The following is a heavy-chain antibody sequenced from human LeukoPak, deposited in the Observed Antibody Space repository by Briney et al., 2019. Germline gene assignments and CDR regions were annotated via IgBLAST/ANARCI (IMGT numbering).Heavy chain of an antibody. CDR2: IYTGGSS. J-gene: IGHJ5*02. Sequence: KTGGSLRLSCAASGFTFSDYSMSWVRQAPGKGLEWVSLIYTGGSSYYADSVKGRFTISRDNAKNSLYLQMNSLRAEDTAVYYCARDQDDILTGFTPWGQGTPVTVSS. CDR3: ARDQDDILTGFTP. D-gene: IGHD3-9*01. V-gene: IGHV3-69-1*01. CDR1: GFTFSDYS.